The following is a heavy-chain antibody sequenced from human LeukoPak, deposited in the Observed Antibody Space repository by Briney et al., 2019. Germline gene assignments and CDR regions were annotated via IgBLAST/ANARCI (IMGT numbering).Heavy chain of an antibody. V-gene: IGHV1-18*01. Sequence: ASVKVSCKASGYTFTSYGISWVRQAPGQGLEWMGWISAYNGNTNYAQKLQGRVTMTTYTSTSTAYMELRSLRSDDTAVYYCARVVSTAMVNPDFDYWGQGTLVTVSS. CDR2: ISAYNGNT. CDR1: GYTFTSYG. CDR3: ARVVSTAMVNPDFDY. J-gene: IGHJ4*02. D-gene: IGHD5-18*01.